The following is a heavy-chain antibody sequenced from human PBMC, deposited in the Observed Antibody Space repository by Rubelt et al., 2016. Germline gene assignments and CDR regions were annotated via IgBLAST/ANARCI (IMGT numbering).Heavy chain of an antibody. J-gene: IGHJ1*01. CDR1: GASISNYY. CDR3: GGDEGSNVWSVF. V-gene: IGHV4-59*01. D-gene: IGHD4-23*01. Sequence: QVQLQESGPRLVKPSETLSLTCTVSGASISNYYWSWIRQPPGKGLEWIGFVFHSGTTNYTPSLHIRVTMSTDTCKNRFALILTSVTAEDTARDYCGGDEGSNVWSVFGGQCTLVTVSS. CDR2: VFHSGTT.